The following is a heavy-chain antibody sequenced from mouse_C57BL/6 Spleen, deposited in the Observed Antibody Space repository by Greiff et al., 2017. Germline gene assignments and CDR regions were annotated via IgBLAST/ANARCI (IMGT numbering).Heavy chain of an antibody. J-gene: IGHJ1*03. CDR1: GFSLTSYG. CDR2: IWSGGST. Sequence: VMLVESGPGLVQPSQSLSITCTVSGFSLTSYGVHWVRQSPGKGLEWLGVIWSGGSTDYNAAFISRLSISKDNSKSQVFFKMNSLQADDTAIYYCARGGSWYFDVWGTGTTVTVSS. CDR3: ARGGSWYFDV. V-gene: IGHV2-2*01.